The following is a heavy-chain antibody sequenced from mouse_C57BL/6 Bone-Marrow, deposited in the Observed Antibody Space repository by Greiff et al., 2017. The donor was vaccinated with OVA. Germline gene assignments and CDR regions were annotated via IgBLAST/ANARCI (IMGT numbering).Heavy chain of an antibody. CDR1: GYSITSGYY. D-gene: IGHD2-4*01. CDR3: ARGYDYGDV. Sequence: EVQLVESGPGLVKPSQSLSLTCSVTGYSITSGYYWNWIRQFPGNKLEWMGYISYDGSNNYNPSLKNRISITRDTSKNQFFLKLNSVTTEDTATYYCARGYDYGDVWGTGTTVTVSS. J-gene: IGHJ1*03. V-gene: IGHV3-6*01. CDR2: ISYDGSN.